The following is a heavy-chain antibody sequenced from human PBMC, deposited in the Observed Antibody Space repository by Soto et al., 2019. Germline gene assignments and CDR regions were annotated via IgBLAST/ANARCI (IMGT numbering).Heavy chain of an antibody. CDR2: LNQDGSEK. J-gene: IGHJ5*02. CDR3: ARRDYDFWSTNWFDP. D-gene: IGHD3-3*01. Sequence: GGSLRLSCAASGFTFTDYWMSWVRQAPGKGLEWVANLNQDGSEKNCVDSVKGRFTISRDNSKNTLYLQMNSLRAEDTAVYYCARRDYDFWSTNWFDPWGQGTLVTVSS. CDR1: GFTFTDYW. V-gene: IGHV3-7*03.